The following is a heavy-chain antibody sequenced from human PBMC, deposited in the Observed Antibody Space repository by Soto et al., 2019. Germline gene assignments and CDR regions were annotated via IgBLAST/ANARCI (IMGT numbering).Heavy chain of an antibody. CDR2: IQSGGTT. CDR1: GFTVSSKY. D-gene: IGHD2-15*01. V-gene: IGHV3-66*01. CDR3: ASDVVLCDGGGGYGVPMAV. Sequence: GGSLRLSCAASGFTVSSKYMSWVRQAPGKGLEWVSLIQSGGTTYYADSVKGRFTISRDSSENTLHLQMDSLRAEDTAVYYCASDVVLCDGGGGYGVPMAVGGKGTTVTVSS. J-gene: IGHJ6*04.